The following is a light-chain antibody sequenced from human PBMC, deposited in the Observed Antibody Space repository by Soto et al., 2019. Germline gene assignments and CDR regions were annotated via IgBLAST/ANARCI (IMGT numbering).Light chain of an antibody. J-gene: IGLJ1*01. CDR3: SSYTSDRSYV. CDR2: AVS. Sequence: QSALTQPASVSGSPGQSITISCTGTSSDVGLYDYVSWYQQHPGKAPQLMIYAVSNRPSGVSNRFSASKSGNTASLFISGIQPEDEANYYCSSYTSDRSYVFGSGTKVTVL. CDR1: SSDVGLYDY. V-gene: IGLV2-14*01.